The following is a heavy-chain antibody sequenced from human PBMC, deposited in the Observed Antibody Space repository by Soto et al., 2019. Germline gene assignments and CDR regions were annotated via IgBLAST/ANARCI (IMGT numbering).Heavy chain of an antibody. Sequence: PGGSLRLSCAASGFSFKDYYMTWMRQAPGKGLEWVAVISYDGSNKYYADSVKGRFTISRDNSKNTLYLQMNSLRAEDTAVYYCAILNYYDSSGFYYWGQGTLVTVSS. D-gene: IGHD3-22*01. CDR1: GFSFKDYY. CDR3: AILNYYDSSGFYY. CDR2: ISYDGSNK. J-gene: IGHJ4*02. V-gene: IGHV3-30-3*01.